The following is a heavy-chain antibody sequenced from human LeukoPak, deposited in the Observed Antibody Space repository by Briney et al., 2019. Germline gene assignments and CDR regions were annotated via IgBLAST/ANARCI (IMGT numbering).Heavy chain of an antibody. D-gene: IGHD3-16*01. CDR1: GITFKDYY. Sequence: GGSLRLSCAASGITFKDYYMSWIRQPPGKGLQWVSYISGDGTLPDYADSVKGRFTISRDNSKNTLYLQMNSLRAEDTAVYYCAKDQNIPTPSLGIDYWGQGTLVTVSS. CDR2: ISGDGTLP. V-gene: IGHV3-11*05. J-gene: IGHJ4*02. CDR3: AKDQNIPTPSLGIDY.